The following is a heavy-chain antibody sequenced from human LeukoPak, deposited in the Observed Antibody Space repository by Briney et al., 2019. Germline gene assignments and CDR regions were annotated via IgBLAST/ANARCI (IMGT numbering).Heavy chain of an antibody. CDR2: INAGNGNT. Sequence: ASVTVSCKASGYTFTSYAMHWVRQAPGQRLEWMGWINAGNGNTKYSQKFQGRVTITRDTSASTAYMELSSLRSEDTAVYYCARSGKDGYYYDSSGYYSLDYWGQGTLVTVSS. D-gene: IGHD3-22*01. J-gene: IGHJ4*02. CDR3: ARSGKDGYYYDSSGYYSLDY. V-gene: IGHV1-3*01. CDR1: GYTFTSYA.